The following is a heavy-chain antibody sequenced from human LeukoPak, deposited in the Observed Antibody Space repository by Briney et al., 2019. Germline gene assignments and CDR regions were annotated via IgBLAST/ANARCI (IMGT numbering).Heavy chain of an antibody. CDR2: INHSGRT. J-gene: IGHJ6*02. V-gene: IGHV4-34*01. D-gene: IGHD2-2*01. CDR1: GGSFSDYF. CDR3: ARHVVVVPDAIHYGMDV. Sequence: PSETLSLTCAVYGGSFSDYFWGWIRQPPGKGLEWIGEINHSGRTYYNPSLKSRVTISVDTSKNQFSLNLSSVTAADTAVYYCARHVVVVPDAIHYGMDVWGQGTTVTVSS.